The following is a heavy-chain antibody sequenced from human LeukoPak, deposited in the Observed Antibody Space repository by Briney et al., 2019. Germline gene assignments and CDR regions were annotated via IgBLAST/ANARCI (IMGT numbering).Heavy chain of an antibody. Sequence: SETLSLTCTVSGASISGYYWSWIRQPPEKGLEWIGYIHYTGSSNYNPSLRSRVTISVDTSKIQFSLKLSSVTAADTAVYYCARLSAIVPVATYYYHSMDVWGKGTTVTVSS. V-gene: IGHV4-59*01. CDR1: GASISGYY. J-gene: IGHJ6*03. CDR2: IHYTGSS. D-gene: IGHD2-2*01. CDR3: ARLSAIVPVATYYYHSMDV.